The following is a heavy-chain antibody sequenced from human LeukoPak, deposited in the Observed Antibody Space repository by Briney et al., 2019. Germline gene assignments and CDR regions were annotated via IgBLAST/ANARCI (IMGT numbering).Heavy chain of an antibody. J-gene: IGHJ5*02. CDR1: GGTFSSYA. CDR3: AREPVVVTAYNWFDP. CDR2: IIPIFGTA. D-gene: IGHD2-21*02. V-gene: IGHV1-69*06. Sequence: SVKVSCKASGGTFSSYAISWVRQAPGQGLEWMGRIIPIFGTANYAQKFQGRVTITADKSTSTAYIERSSLRSEDTAVYYCAREPVVVTAYNWFDPWGQGTLVTVSS.